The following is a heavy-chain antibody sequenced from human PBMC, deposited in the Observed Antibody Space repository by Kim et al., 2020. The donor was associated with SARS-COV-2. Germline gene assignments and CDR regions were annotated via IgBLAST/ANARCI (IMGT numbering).Heavy chain of an antibody. CDR3: ASLSTGYVWDKFDY. D-gene: IGHD3-16*01. Sequence: GGSLRLSCVASGFTFSSYWMHWVRQAPGKGLVWVSRVNSDVSSTSYADSVTGRITISRDNARNTLYLQMNSLRAEDTAVYYCASLSTGYVWDKFDYWGQGTLVTVSS. CDR2: VNSDVSST. V-gene: IGHV3-74*01. CDR1: GFTFSSYW. J-gene: IGHJ4*02.